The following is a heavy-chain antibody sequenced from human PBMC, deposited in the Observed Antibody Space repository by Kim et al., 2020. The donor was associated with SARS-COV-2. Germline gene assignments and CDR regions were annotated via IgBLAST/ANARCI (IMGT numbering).Heavy chain of an antibody. Sequence: GGSLRLSCAASGFTFGSYWMSWVRQAPGKGLEWVANIKKDGSDKNYVDSVKGRFTISRDNAKNSLYLQVNSLRAEDTAVYYCARDGEWFGEFWDVWGQGTTVTVSS. D-gene: IGHD3-10*01. CDR2: IKKDGSDK. CDR3: ARDGEWFGEFWDV. CDR1: GFTFGSYW. V-gene: IGHV3-7*03. J-gene: IGHJ6*02.